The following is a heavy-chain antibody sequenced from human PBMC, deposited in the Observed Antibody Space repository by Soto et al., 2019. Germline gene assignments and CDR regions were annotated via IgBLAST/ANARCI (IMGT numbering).Heavy chain of an antibody. Sequence: PSETLSLTCTVSGGSISSYYWSWIRQPPGKGLEWIGYIYYSGSTNYNPSLKSRVTISVDTSKNQFSLKLSSVTAADTAVYYCARAGTFIGLYSGSSNAFDIWGQGTVVTVSS. CDR3: ARAGTFIGLYSGSSNAFDI. J-gene: IGHJ3*02. CDR1: GGSISSYY. CDR2: IYYSGST. D-gene: IGHD1-26*01. V-gene: IGHV4-59*08.